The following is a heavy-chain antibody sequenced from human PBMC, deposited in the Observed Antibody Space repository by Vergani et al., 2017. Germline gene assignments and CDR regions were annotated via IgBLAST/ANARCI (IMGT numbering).Heavy chain of an antibody. Sequence: QVQLVQSGAEVKKPGASVKVSCKASGYTFTGYYMHWVRQAPGQGLEWMGWINPNSGGTNYAQKFQGRVTMTRDTSISTAYMELSRLRSDATAVYYCARSDGYDYLAYNWFVPWGQGTLVTVSS. CDR2: INPNSGGT. CDR3: ARSDGYDYLAYNWFVP. CDR1: GYTFTGYY. V-gene: IGHV1-2*02. D-gene: IGHD5-12*01. J-gene: IGHJ5*02.